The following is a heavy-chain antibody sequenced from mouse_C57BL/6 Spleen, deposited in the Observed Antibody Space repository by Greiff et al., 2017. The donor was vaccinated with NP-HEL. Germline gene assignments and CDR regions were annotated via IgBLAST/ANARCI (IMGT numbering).Heavy chain of an antibody. V-gene: IGHV1-55*01. J-gene: IGHJ1*03. CDR3: ARGDYDGYYENFDV. Sequence: VQLQQPGAELVKPGASVKMSCKASGYTFTSYWITWVKQRPGQGLEWIGDIYPGSGSTNYNEKFKSKATLTVDTSSSTAYMQRSSLTSEDSAVYYCARGDYDGYYENFDVWGTGTTVTVSS. CDR2: IYPGSGST. CDR1: GYTFTSYW. D-gene: IGHD2-3*01.